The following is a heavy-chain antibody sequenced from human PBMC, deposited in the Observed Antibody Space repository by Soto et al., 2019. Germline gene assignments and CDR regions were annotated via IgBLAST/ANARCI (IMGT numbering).Heavy chain of an antibody. Sequence: PGGSLRLSCAASGFTFSSYGMHWVRQAPGKGLEWVAVISYDGSNKYYADSVKGRFTISRDNSKNTLYLQMNSLRAEDTAVYYCAKDDIVATVETPDPEIPFDYWGQGTLVTVSS. J-gene: IGHJ4*02. V-gene: IGHV3-30*18. CDR2: ISYDGSNK. CDR1: GFTFSSYG. D-gene: IGHD5-12*01. CDR3: AKDDIVATVETPDPEIPFDY.